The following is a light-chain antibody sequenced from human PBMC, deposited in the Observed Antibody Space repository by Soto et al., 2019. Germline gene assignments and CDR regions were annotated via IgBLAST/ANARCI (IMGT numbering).Light chain of an antibody. CDR3: SSYTCSSTEF. CDR1: SSDVGGYNY. J-gene: IGLJ1*01. Sequence: QSALTQPASVSGSPGQSITISCTGTSSDVGGYNYVSWYQQHPGKAPKLMIYDVSNRPSGVSNRFSGSKSGNTASLTISGLQAEDEADYYCSSYTCSSTEFFGPGTKLTVL. V-gene: IGLV2-14*01. CDR2: DVS.